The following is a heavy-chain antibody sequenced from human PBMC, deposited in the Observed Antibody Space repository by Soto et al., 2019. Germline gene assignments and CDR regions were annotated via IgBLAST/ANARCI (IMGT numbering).Heavy chain of an antibody. CDR3: ARIVESGYTIDFDL. CDR2: IYYSGST. CDR1: GGSISSGDYY. V-gene: IGHV4-30-4*01. Sequence: QVQLQESGPGLVKPSQTLSVTCTVPGGSISSGDYYWSWIRQPPGKGLEWIGYIYYSGSTNYNPSLSSRLSISGDTSKKQSSLNLSSVTASDTAVYYSARIVESGYTIDFDLWGRGTLVTVSS. J-gene: IGHJ2*01. D-gene: IGHD3-16*02.